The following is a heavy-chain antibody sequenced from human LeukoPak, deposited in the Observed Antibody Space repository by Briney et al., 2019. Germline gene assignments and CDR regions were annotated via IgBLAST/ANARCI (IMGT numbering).Heavy chain of an antibody. V-gene: IGHV1-69*04. CDR2: IIPILGIA. J-gene: IGHJ1*01. CDR3: ARDPLYCSSTSCYRETTEYFQH. CDR1: GGTFSSYA. Sequence: ASVKVSCKASGGTFSSYAISWVRQAPGQGLEWMGRIIPILGIANYAQKFQGRVTITADKSTSTAYMELSSLRSEDTAVYYCARDPLYCSSTSCYRETTEYFQHWGQGTLVTVSS. D-gene: IGHD2-2*01.